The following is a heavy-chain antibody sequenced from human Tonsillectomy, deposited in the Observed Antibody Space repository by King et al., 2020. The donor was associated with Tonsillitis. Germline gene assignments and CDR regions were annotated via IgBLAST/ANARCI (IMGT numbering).Heavy chain of an antibody. D-gene: IGHD3-10*01. V-gene: IGHV3-23*03. CDR2: IYSGGSST. CDR1: GFTFSSYA. CDR3: AKDIYYGSGSYFPDY. Sequence: VQLVESGGGLVQPGGSLRLSCAASGFTFSSYAMSWVRQAPGKGLEWVSVIYSGGSSTYYADSVKGRFTISRDNSKNRLYLQMNSLRAEDTAVYYCAKDIYYGSGSYFPDYWGQGTLVTVSS. J-gene: IGHJ4*02.